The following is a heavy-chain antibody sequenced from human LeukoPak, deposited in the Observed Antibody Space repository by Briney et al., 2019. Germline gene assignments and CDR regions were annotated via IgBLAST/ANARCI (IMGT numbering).Heavy chain of an antibody. CDR1: GFTFSSYP. J-gene: IGHJ6*03. D-gene: IGHD1-26*01. CDR2: ISGSGGST. Sequence: PGGSLRFSCATSGFTFSSYPMSWVRQAPGRGLEWVSVISGSGGSTYYADSVKGRFTISRDNSKNTLYLQMNSLRAEDTAVYYCAKGQGGWNYYYMDVWGKGTTVTISS. CDR3: AKGQGGWNYYYMDV. V-gene: IGHV3-23*01.